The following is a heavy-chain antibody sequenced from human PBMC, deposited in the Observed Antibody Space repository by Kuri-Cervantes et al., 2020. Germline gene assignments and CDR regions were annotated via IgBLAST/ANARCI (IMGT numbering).Heavy chain of an antibody. CDR1: GGSISSYY. D-gene: IGHD2-2*01. CDR2: MYHRGNN. CDR3: ARHTCSSTSCSYAYFDY. Sequence: SETLSLTCTASGGSISSYYWGWIRQPPGKGLEWIGSMYHRGNNYYNPSLKSRVTISGDTSTNQFSLNLRSVTAADTAIYFCARHTCSSTSCSYAYFDYWGKGILVTVSS. J-gene: IGHJ4*02. V-gene: IGHV4-38-2*02.